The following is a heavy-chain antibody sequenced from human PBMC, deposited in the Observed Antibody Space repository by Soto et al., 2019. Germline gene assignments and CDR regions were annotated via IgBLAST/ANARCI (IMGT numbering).Heavy chain of an antibody. Sequence: PSETLSLTCTVSGGSISSGGCYRSWIRQHPEKGLEWIGHIYHSGNTYYNPSLKSRVTISVDTSKNQFSLKLSSVTAADTAVYYCARDASTSWHYFDYWGQGTLVTVSS. V-gene: IGHV4-31*03. J-gene: IGHJ4*02. CDR1: GGSISSGGCY. D-gene: IGHD6-13*01. CDR3: ARDASTSWHYFDY. CDR2: IYHSGNT.